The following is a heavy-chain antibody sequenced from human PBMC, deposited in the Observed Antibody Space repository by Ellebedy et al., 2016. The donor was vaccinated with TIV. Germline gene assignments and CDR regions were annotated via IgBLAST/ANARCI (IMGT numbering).Heavy chain of an antibody. CDR1: EFTVSSKY. CDR2: INIGSNT. J-gene: IGHJ3*02. Sequence: GGSLRLSXAASEFTVSSKYMSWVRQAPGKGLEWVSLINIGSNTYYADSVKGRFTISRDNSKNTLYIQMNSLSAEDTAVYYCARDRRSSSSAFDIWGQGTMVIVSS. CDR3: ARDRRSSSSAFDI. V-gene: IGHV3-53*01. D-gene: IGHD6-13*01.